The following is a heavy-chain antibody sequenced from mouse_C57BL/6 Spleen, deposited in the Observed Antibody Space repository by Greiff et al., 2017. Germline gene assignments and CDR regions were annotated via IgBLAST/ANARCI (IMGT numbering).Heavy chain of an antibody. D-gene: IGHD2-4*01. J-gene: IGHJ3*01. CDR2: IDPNSGGN. Sequence: VQLQQPGAELVKPGASVKLSCKASGYTFTSYWLHWVKQRPGRGLEWIGRIDPNSGGNKYTEKLTSKATLNVDNPSSTAYLQLSRLTSEDSAVYYFARSGYYEYDDGFAYWGQGTLVTVSA. CDR3: ARSGYYEYDDGFAY. CDR1: GYTFTSYW. V-gene: IGHV1-72*01.